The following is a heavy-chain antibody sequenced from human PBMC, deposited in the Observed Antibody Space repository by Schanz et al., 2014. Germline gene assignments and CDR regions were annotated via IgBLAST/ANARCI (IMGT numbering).Heavy chain of an antibody. CDR2: ISYDGNNE. CDR3: AKDTGYCHGGACYCFEY. Sequence: VQLVESGGGLVKPGESLRLSCEASGFTFSSYGMHWVRQAPGKGLEWVAVISYDGNNEDYADSVKGRFSISRDNSQNTLYLQMDSLRPEDTAVYFCAKDTGYCHGGACYCFEYWGLGILVTVSS. D-gene: IGHD2-8*02. V-gene: IGHV3-30*18. J-gene: IGHJ4*02. CDR1: GFTFSSYG.